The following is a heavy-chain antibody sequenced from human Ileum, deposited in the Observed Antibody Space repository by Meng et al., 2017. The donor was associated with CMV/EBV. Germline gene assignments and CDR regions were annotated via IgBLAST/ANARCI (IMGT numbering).Heavy chain of an antibody. CDR3: AKGGWGAWYYFDY. CDR2: ISWNSGSI. J-gene: IGHJ4*02. V-gene: IGHV3-9*01. D-gene: IGHD3-16*01. CDR1: GFTFDDYA. Sequence: ISCAASGFTFDDYAMHWVRQAPGKGLEWVSGISWNSGSIGYADSVKGRFTISRDNAKNSLYLQMNSLRAEDTALYYCAKGGWGAWYYFDYWGQGTLVTVSS.